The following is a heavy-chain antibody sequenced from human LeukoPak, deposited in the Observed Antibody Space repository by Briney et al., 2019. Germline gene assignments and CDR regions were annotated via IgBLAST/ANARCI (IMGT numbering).Heavy chain of an antibody. Sequence: PGGSLRLSCAASGFTFSSYGMSWVRQAPGKGLEWVSAISGSGGSTYYADSVKGRFTISRDNAKNSLYLQMNSLRAEDTAVYYCASPYYYDSSGYPTDAFDIWGQGTMVTVSS. V-gene: IGHV3-23*01. CDR3: ASPYYYDSSGYPTDAFDI. D-gene: IGHD3-22*01. CDR2: ISGSGGST. CDR1: GFTFSSYG. J-gene: IGHJ3*02.